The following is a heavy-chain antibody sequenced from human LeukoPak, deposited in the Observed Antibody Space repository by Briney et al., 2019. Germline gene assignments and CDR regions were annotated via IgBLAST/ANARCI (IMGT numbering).Heavy chain of an antibody. J-gene: IGHJ5*01. CDR3: AKCTTRNSHYPIDS. Sequence: GGSLRLSCAASGFTFTSYAMSWVRRAPGKGLEWVSAISGSGGSTYYADSVKGRFTISRDNSKNTLYLQMNSLRAEDTAVYYCAKCTTRNSHYPIDSWGQGTLVTVSS. D-gene: IGHD4-17*01. V-gene: IGHV3-23*01. CDR1: GFTFTSYA. CDR2: ISGSGGST.